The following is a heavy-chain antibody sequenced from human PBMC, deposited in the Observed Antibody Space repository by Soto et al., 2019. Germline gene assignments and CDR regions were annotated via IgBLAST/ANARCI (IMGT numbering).Heavy chain of an antibody. D-gene: IGHD2-15*01. CDR2: IYHSGST. CDR3: ARVIRYCSVGSCYDYAFDI. J-gene: IGHJ3*02. Sequence: SETQSLTCPASGGSLSSGGYSWSWIRQPPGMGLELFGYIYHSGSTYYNPSLKSRVTISVDRSMNQFSLKLSSVTAADTAVYYCARVIRYCSVGSCYDYAFDIWGQGTMVT. V-gene: IGHV4-30-2*01. CDR1: GGSLSSGGYS.